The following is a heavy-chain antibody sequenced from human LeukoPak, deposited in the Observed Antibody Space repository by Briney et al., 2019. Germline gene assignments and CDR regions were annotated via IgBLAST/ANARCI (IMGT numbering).Heavy chain of an antibody. CDR1: GFSFSSYA. Sequence: GGSLRLSCAAPGFSFSSYAMSWVPQAPGKGLEWDSAISSRSDGTWNVDSVRGRFTISRDNSKNTLYLQMNSLRAEDTALYYCVRDRRFPDDVFDIWGQGTMVTVSS. V-gene: IGHV3-23*01. CDR2: ISSRSDGT. CDR3: VRDRRFPDDVFDI. D-gene: IGHD2-21*01. J-gene: IGHJ3*02.